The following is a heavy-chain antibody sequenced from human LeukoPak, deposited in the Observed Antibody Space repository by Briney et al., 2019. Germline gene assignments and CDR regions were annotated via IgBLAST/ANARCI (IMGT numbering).Heavy chain of an antibody. CDR3: AREATTSRPGDY. Sequence: GGSLRLSCAASGFSLSAYWMTWVRQAPGKGLEWVANVNQDGSETHYVDSVKGRFTISRDNAKNSLFLQLNSLRAEDTAVYYCAREATTSRPGDYWGLGTLVTVSS. CDR1: GFSLSAYW. V-gene: IGHV3-7*01. CDR2: VNQDGSET. J-gene: IGHJ4*02. D-gene: IGHD1-1*01.